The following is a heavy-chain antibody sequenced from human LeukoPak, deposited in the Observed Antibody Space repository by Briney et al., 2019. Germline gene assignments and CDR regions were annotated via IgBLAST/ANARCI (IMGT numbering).Heavy chain of an antibody. V-gene: IGHV3-9*03. D-gene: IGHD6-19*01. CDR3: AKARSGWYTVGFDY. J-gene: IGHJ4*02. CDR2: VSWNSGTI. Sequence: GGPLRLSCVASGFTFADFAMHWVRQAPGKGLEWVSGVSWNSGTIGYADSVKGRFTISRDNAKNSLYLQMNSLGAEDMALYYCAKARSGWYTVGFDYWGQGTLVTVSS. CDR1: GFTFADFA.